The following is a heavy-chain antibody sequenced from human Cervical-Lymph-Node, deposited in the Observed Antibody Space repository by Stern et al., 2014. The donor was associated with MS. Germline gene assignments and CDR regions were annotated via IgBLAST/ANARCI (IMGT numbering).Heavy chain of an antibody. Sequence: QVQLVQSGAEVKKPGSSVKVSCKASGRTMSSHSMSWMRPAPGRGLAWMGRIIPVVGMTNYAQSYLGRLTITADKSTHTVYMELNNLRSEDTAVYYCARASNDFYYGMDVWGQGTTVTVS. CDR2: IIPVVGMT. D-gene: IGHD2-8*01. J-gene: IGHJ6*02. V-gene: IGHV1-69*02. CDR3: ARASNDFYYGMDV. CDR1: GRTMSSHS.